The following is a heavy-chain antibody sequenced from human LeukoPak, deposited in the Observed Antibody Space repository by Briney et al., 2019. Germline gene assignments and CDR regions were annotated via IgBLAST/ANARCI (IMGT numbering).Heavy chain of an antibody. Sequence: GGPLRLSCAASGFTSSSYEMNWVRQAPGKGLEWVSYISSSGSTIYYADSVKGRFTISRDNAKNSLYLQMNSLRAEDTAVYYCARAYRQNYYYYYMDVWGKGTTVTVSS. V-gene: IGHV3-48*03. J-gene: IGHJ6*03. D-gene: IGHD4-11*01. CDR1: GFTSSSYE. CDR3: ARAYRQNYYYYYMDV. CDR2: ISSSGSTI.